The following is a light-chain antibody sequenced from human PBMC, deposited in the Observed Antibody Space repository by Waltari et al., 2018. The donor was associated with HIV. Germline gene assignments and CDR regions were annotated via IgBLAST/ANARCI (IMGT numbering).Light chain of an antibody. CDR2: EVF. Sequence: QSTLTHPASVSGSPGQSITISCTGSTSDFGLYNFISWYQQHPGGVPTVIIYEVFSRPSGISSRFSGSRSANTASLTISWLQPEDEADYYCASFTSNYTLIFGGGTKVTVL. CDR3: ASFTSNYTLI. CDR1: TSDFGLYNF. J-gene: IGLJ2*01. V-gene: IGLV2-14*01.